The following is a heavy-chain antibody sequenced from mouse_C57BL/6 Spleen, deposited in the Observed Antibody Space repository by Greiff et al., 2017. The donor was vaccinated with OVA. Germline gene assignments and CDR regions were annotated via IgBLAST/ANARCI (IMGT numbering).Heavy chain of an antibody. CDR1: GYTFTSYW. Sequence: VQLQQPGAELVRPGSSVKLSCKASGYTFTSYWMDWVKQRPGQGLEWIGNIYPSDSETHYNQKFKDKATLTVDKSSSTAYMQLSSLTSEDSAVYYCARWDSNYEDYFDYWGQGTTLTVSS. CDR3: ARWDSNYEDYFDY. V-gene: IGHV1-61*01. J-gene: IGHJ2*01. D-gene: IGHD2-5*01. CDR2: IYPSDSET.